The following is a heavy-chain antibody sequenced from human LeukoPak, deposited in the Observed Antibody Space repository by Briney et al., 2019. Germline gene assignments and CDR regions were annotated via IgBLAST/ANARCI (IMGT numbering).Heavy chain of an antibody. D-gene: IGHD2-2*02. CDR2: IYYTGSA. Sequence: SETLSLTCTVSGGXISSGGYYWSWIRQPPGKGLEWIGYIYYTGSANYNPSLKSRVTISVDASKNQFSLKVTSVTAADTAVYYCARGNTYRDYWGQGTLVTVSS. J-gene: IGHJ4*02. V-gene: IGHV4-61*08. CDR3: ARGNTYRDY. CDR1: GGXISSGGYY.